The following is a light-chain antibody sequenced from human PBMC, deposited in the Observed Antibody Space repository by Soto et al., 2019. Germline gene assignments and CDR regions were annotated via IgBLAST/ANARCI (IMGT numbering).Light chain of an antibody. CDR1: SSNIGSNT. CDR3: ASWDHSLNGV. V-gene: IGLV1-44*01. CDR2: SNN. J-gene: IGLJ3*02. Sequence: QSVLTQPPSASGTPGQRVTISCSGSSSNIGSNTVNWYQQLPGTAPKLLIYSNNQRPSGVPDRFSGSKSGTSASLAISGLQSEDEADYYCASWDHSLNGVFGAGTKPTVL.